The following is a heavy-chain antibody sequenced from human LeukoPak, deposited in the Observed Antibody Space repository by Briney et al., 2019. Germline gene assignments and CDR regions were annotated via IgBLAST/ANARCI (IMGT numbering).Heavy chain of an antibody. Sequence: GGSLRLSCAASGFTFSSYAMSWVRQAPGKGLEWVSATSGSGGSTYYADSVKGRFTISRDNSKNTLYLQMNSLRAEDTAVYYCARSRDGYNYLDYWGQGTLVTVSS. V-gene: IGHV3-23*01. CDR2: TSGSGGST. CDR3: ARSRDGYNYLDY. J-gene: IGHJ4*02. CDR1: GFTFSSYA. D-gene: IGHD5-24*01.